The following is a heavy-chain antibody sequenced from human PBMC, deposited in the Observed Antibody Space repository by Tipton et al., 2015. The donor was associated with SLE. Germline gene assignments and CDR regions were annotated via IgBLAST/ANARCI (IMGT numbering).Heavy chain of an antibody. CDR2: IYYSGST. CDR3: ARARLFFFDY. J-gene: IGHJ4*02. CDR1: GGSITSYY. Sequence: LRLSCTVSGGSITSYYWSWIRQPPGKGLEWIGYIYYSGSTNYNPSLKSRVTISVDTSKNQFSLKLSSVTAADTAVYYCARARLFFFDYWGQGTLVTVSS. V-gene: IGHV4-59*01.